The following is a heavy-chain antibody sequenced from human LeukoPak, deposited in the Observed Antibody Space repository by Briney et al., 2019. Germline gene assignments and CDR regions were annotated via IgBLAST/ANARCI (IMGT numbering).Heavy chain of an antibody. Sequence: GESLKISCKGSGYSFTSYWIGWVRQMPGKGLEWMGIIYPGDSDTRYSPSFQGQVTISADKSISTAYLQWSSLKASDTAMYYCARLGRVSSGRRFERGYGMDVWGQGTTVTVSS. CDR1: GYSFTSYW. J-gene: IGHJ6*02. V-gene: IGHV5-51*01. D-gene: IGHD6-19*01. CDR2: IYPGDSDT. CDR3: ARLGRVSSGRRFERGYGMDV.